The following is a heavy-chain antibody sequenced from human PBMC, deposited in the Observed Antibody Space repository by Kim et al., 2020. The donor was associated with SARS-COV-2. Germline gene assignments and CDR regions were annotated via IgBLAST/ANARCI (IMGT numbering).Heavy chain of an antibody. CDR2: TYYRSKWYF. V-gene: IGHV6-1*01. J-gene: IGHJ4*02. D-gene: IGHD2-21*02. Sequence: SQTLSLTCAISGDSVSGNSVAWNWIRQSPSRGLEWLGRTYYRSKWYFDYALSVKSRITFNPDTSKNQFSLQLNSVTPEDTAVYYCARSDCRGDYRHLDYWGQGTLVTVSS. CDR1: GDSVSGNSVA. CDR3: ARSDCRGDYRHLDY.